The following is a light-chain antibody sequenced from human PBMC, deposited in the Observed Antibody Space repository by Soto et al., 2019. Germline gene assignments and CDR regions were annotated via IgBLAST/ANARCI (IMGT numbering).Light chain of an antibody. V-gene: IGKV3-20*01. J-gene: IGKJ3*01. Sequence: EIMLSQSPGTLFLSPGKRATLSCRASQSVSSTYLAWYQQKPGQAPRLLIYDASSRSTGIPDRFSGSGSGTDFTLTISRLEPEDFAVYYCQHYGNSPGLFTFGPGTKVDI. CDR3: QHYGNSPGLFT. CDR1: QSVSSTY. CDR2: DAS.